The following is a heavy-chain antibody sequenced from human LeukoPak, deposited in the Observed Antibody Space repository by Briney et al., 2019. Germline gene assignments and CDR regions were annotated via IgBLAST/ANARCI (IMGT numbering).Heavy chain of an antibody. J-gene: IGHJ4*02. D-gene: IGHD6-19*01. Sequence: SETLSLTCTVSGGSISSYYWSWIRQPPGKGLEWIGYIYYSGSTNYNPSLKSRVTISVDTSKNQFSLKLSSVTAADTAVYYCATYGYSSGWYYFDYWGQGTLVTVSS. CDR2: IYYSGST. CDR1: GGSISSYY. CDR3: ATYGYSSGWYYFDY. V-gene: IGHV4-59*12.